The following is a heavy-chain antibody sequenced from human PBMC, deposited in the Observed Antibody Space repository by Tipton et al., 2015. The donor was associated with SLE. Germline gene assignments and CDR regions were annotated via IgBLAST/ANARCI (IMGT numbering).Heavy chain of an antibody. D-gene: IGHD1-14*01. CDR3: SRSGSLDFDY. CDR2: IRRNAYGATT. J-gene: IGHJ4*02. V-gene: IGHV3-49*04. CDR1: GFTFGDSA. Sequence: SLRLSCEGSGFTFGDSALSWVRQAPGKGLQWVGFIRRNAYGATTDYDASVKGRFFISRDDSQNIAYLQMNSLKIEDTAVYYCSRSGSLDFDYWGQGTLVTVSS.